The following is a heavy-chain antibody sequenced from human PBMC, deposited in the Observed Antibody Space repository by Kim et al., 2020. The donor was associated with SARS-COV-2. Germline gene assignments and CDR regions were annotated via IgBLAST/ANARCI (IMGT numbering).Heavy chain of an antibody. Sequence: ASVKVSCKASGYTFTGYYMHWVRQAPGQWLEWMGWINPNSGGTNYAQKFQGRVTMTRDTSISTAYMELSRLRSDDTAVYYCARLVGAYNAFDIWGQGTMVTVSS. CDR3: ARLVGAYNAFDI. CDR1: GYTFTGYY. D-gene: IGHD1-26*01. J-gene: IGHJ3*02. CDR2: INPNSGGT. V-gene: IGHV1-2*02.